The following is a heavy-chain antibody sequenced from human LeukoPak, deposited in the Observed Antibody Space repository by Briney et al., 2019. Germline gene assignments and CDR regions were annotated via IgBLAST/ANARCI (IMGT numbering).Heavy chain of an antibody. CDR1: GDSVSSNSAA. V-gene: IGHV6-1*01. CDR3: ARDLGAMIVVDKNPYAFDI. Sequence: QTLSLTCAISGDSVSSNSAAWNWIRQSPSRGLEWLGRTYYRSKWYNDYAVSVKSRITISPDTSKNQFSLQLNSVTPEDTAVYYCARDLGAMIVVDKNPYAFDIWGQGTMVTVSS. J-gene: IGHJ3*02. D-gene: IGHD3-22*01. CDR2: TYYRSKWYN.